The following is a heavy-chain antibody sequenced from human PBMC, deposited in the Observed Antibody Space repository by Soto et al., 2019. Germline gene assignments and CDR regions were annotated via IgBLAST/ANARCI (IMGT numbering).Heavy chain of an antibody. CDR3: ARGRRQLRYDAFDI. CDR2: IYSGGST. Sequence: SLRLSCAASGFTVSSNYMSWVRQAPGKGLEWVSVIYSGGSTYYADSVKGRFTISRDNSKNTLYLQMNSLRAEDTAVYYCARGRRQLRYDAFDIWGQGTMVTVSS. V-gene: IGHV3-53*01. CDR1: GFTVSSNY. D-gene: IGHD3-9*01. J-gene: IGHJ3*02.